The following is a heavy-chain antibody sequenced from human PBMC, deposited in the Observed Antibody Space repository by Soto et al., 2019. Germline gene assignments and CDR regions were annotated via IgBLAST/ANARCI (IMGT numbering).Heavy chain of an antibody. CDR3: ARHLSHLKSGWSDP. CDR2: ISGDGSNE. CDR1: GFTFINYA. J-gene: IGHJ5*02. D-gene: IGHD1-26*01. V-gene: IGHV3-30-3*01. Sequence: QEQLVESGGGVVQPGRSLRLSCAASGFTFINYAMHWVRQAPGKGLEWVALISGDGSNEYYADSVKGRFTISRDNSRNTLYLQMNSLRADDTAVYYCARHLSHLKSGWSDPWGQGTLVTVSS.